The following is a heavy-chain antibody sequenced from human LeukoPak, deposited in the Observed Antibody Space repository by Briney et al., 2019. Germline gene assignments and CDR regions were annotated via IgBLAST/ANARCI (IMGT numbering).Heavy chain of an antibody. V-gene: IGHV3-33*01. D-gene: IGHD6-25*01. CDR1: GFTFSSYG. CDR2: IWYDGSNK. J-gene: IGHJ6*02. Sequence: GGSLRLSCAASGFTFSSYGMHWVRQAPGKGLEWVAVIWYDGSNKYYADSVKGRFTISRDNSKNTLYLQMNSLRAEDTAVYYCARDRLFYYYYYGMDVWGQGTTVTVSS. CDR3: ARDRLFYYYYYGMDV.